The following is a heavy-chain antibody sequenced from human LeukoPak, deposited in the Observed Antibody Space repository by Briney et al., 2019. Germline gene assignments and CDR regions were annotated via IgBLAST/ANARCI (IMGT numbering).Heavy chain of an antibody. CDR2: VYYSGTT. CDR3: ARRFCSSASCHRTINWFDP. CDR1: GGSINDYY. Sequence: PSETLSLTCSVSGGSINDYYWTWIRQPPGKPLEWIGYVYYSGTTTYNPSLRSRVTISLDTSKNQFSLRLSSVTAADTAVYYCARRFCSSASCHRTINWFDPWGQGTLVTVSS. V-gene: IGHV4-59*01. J-gene: IGHJ5*02. D-gene: IGHD2-2*01.